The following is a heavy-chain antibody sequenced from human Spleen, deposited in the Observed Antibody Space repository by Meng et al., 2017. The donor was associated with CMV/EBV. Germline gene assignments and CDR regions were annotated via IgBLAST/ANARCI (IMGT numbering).Heavy chain of an antibody. V-gene: IGHV4-59*01. CDR2: IYYSGST. CDR3: ARSSGGGSYYAFDI. J-gene: IGHJ3*02. CDR1: GGSISSYY. Sequence: SETLSLTCAVSGGSISSYYWSWIRQPPGKGLEWIGYIYYSGSTYYNPSLKSRVTISGDTSKNQFSLQLSSVTAADTAVYYCARSSGGGSYYAFDIWGQGTMVTVSS. D-gene: IGHD1-26*01.